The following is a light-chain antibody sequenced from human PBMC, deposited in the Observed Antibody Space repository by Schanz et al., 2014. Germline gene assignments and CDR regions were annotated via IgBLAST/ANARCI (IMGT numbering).Light chain of an antibody. Sequence: DIQMTQSPSSLSASVGDRVTITCRASQTISTYLNWYQQKPGKAPKLLMYAASSLQSGVPSRFSGSGSGTDFTLTIGSLQPEDFATYYCQQANSFPRTFGPGTKVDIK. CDR2: AAS. J-gene: IGKJ3*01. V-gene: IGKV1-39*01. CDR1: QTISTY. CDR3: QQANSFPRT.